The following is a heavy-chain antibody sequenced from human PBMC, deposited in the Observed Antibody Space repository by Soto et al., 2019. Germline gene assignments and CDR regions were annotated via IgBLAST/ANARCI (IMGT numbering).Heavy chain of an antibody. CDR1: GFTFDDYT. Sequence: GGSLRLSCAASGFTFDDYTMHWVRQVPGKGLEWVSLISWNGGGTYYAESVKGRFTISRDNSKNSLYLQMNSLRTEDTAFYYCVKDMAYDDYVANYYYGMDVWGQGTTVTVSS. CDR3: VKDMAYDDYVANYYYGMDV. J-gene: IGHJ6*02. CDR2: ISWNGGGT. V-gene: IGHV3-43*01. D-gene: IGHD4-17*01.